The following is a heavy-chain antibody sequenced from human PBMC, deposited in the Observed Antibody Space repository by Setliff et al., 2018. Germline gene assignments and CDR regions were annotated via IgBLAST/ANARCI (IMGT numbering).Heavy chain of an antibody. CDR1: GGTFSDYY. D-gene: IGHD6-6*01. CDR2: INHRGST. CDR3: ARGRNVAARLLDS. V-gene: IGHV4-34*01. J-gene: IGHJ4*02. Sequence: SETLSLTCAAYGGTFSDYYWTWIRQPPGKGLEWVGEINHRGSTNYNPSLKSRVTISVDMSKNQFSLKVNSVTAADTAVYYCARGRNVAARLLDSWGQGTLVTVSS.